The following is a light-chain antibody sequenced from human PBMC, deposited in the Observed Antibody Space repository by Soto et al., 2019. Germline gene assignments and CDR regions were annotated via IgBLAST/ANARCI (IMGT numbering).Light chain of an antibody. CDR1: QTISSNY. V-gene: IGKV3-20*01. J-gene: IGKJ1*01. CDR2: GAS. CDR3: QQYGSSPWT. Sequence: ETVLTQSPGTLSLSPGERATLSCRASQTISSNYLAWYRQTPGQAPRLLIYGASNRATGIADRFSGSGSATYLPLIISMLEPEDFALYYCQQYGSSPWTFGQGTKVEIK.